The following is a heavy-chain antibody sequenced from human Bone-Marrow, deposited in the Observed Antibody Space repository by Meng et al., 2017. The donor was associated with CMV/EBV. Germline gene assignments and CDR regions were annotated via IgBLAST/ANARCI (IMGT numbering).Heavy chain of an antibody. CDR1: GFTFSSYW. CDR3: ARYRVDSTMVPCSFDS. D-gene: IGHD5-18*01. CDR2: IKQDGSEK. J-gene: IGHJ4*02. Sequence: GGSLRLSCAASGFTFSSYWMSWVRQAPGKGLEWVANIKQDGSEKYYVDSVKGRFTISRDNAKNSLYLQMNSLRAEDTAVYYCARYRVDSTMVPCSFDSWGQGTLVTVSS. V-gene: IGHV3-7*03.